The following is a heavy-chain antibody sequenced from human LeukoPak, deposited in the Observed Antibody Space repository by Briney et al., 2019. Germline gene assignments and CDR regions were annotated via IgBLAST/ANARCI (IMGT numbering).Heavy chain of an antibody. CDR1: GGSISSSY. D-gene: IGHD1-7*01. CDR3: ARAPSWNYNRYYYYYVDV. Sequence: PSETLSLTCTVSGGSISSSYWSWMRQTPGKGLEWIGYIFYSGSTNYNPSLKSRVTISVDTSKNQFSLKLSSVTAADTAVYYCARAPSWNYNRYYYYYVDVWGRGTTVTVSS. V-gene: IGHV4-59*01. J-gene: IGHJ6*03. CDR2: IFYSGST.